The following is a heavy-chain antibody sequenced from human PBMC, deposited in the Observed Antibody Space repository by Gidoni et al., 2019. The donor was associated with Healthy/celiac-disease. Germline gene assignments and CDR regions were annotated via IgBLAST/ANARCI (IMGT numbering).Heavy chain of an antibody. D-gene: IGHD2-15*01. V-gene: IGHV4-39*01. CDR2: SYYSGRT. CDR1: GGSISSSSYY. J-gene: IGHJ5*02. Sequence: QLQLQESGPGLVEPSETLSLTCTVSGGSISSSSYYWGWIRQPPGKGLEWIGSSYYSGRTYYNPSPKSRVTISVDMSKNQFSLKLSSVTAADTAVYYCARRGSDCSGGSCYPRWFDPWGQGTLVIVSS. CDR3: ARRGSDCSGGSCYPRWFDP.